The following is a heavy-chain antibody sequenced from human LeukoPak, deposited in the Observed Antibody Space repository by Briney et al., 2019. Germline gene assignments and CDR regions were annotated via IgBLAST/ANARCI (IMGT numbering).Heavy chain of an antibody. V-gene: IGHV4-30-4*08. CDR3: ARLVEDFWSGYYRSSWFDP. CDR1: GGSLSGGGYY. CDR2: IYYSGST. D-gene: IGHD3-3*01. Sequence: SQTLSLTCTVSGGSLSGGGYYWSWVRQHPGTGLGWLGYIYYSGSTYYNPSLKSRVNISVDTSKNQFSLKLSSVTAADTAVYYCARLVEDFWSGYYRSSWFDPWGQGTLVTVSS. J-gene: IGHJ5*02.